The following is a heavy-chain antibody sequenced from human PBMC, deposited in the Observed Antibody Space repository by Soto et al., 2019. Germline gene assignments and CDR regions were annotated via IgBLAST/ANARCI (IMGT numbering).Heavy chain of an antibody. Sequence: GGSMRLSCAASGFTFSSYGMRWVRQAPGKGLEWVAVIWYDGSNKYYADSVKGRFTISRDNSKNTLYLQMNSLRAEDTAVYYCARENVGYSRGNGMDVWGQGTTVTVSS. CDR3: ARENVGYSRGNGMDV. CDR1: GFTFSSYG. CDR2: IWYDGSNK. V-gene: IGHV3-33*01. D-gene: IGHD6-13*01. J-gene: IGHJ6*02.